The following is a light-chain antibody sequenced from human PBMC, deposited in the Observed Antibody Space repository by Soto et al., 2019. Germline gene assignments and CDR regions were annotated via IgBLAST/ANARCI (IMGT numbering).Light chain of an antibody. CDR1: QSVRSNY. J-gene: IGKJ1*01. Sequence: EVMLKMSPGTLSSSKKERAPLYCRASQSVRSNYVAWYQQKFGQSPRLLISGASSRATGIPVRFSASGSGTEFTLTITGLQSEDFAVYYCQQYGSSGTFGQGGKV. CDR3: QQYGSSGT. V-gene: IGKV3-20*01. CDR2: GAS.